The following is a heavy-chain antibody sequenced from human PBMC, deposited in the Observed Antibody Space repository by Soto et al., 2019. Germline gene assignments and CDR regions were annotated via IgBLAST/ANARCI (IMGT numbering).Heavy chain of an antibody. CDR1: GGSISSGGYS. CDR2: IYHSGST. V-gene: IGHV4-30-2*01. J-gene: IGHJ6*02. D-gene: IGHD4-4*01. Sequence: QLQLQESGSGLVKPSQTLSLTCAVSGGSISSGGYSWSWIRQPPGKGLEWIGYIYHSGSTYYNPSLKSRVTISVDRSKNQFSLKLSSVTAADTAVYYCARGYSNYDYYYYGMDVWGQGTTVTVSS. CDR3: ARGYSNYDYYYYGMDV.